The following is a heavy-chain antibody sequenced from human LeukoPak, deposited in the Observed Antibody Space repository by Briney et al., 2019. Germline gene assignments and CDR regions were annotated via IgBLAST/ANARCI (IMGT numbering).Heavy chain of an antibody. Sequence: GGSLRLSCAASGFTFSSYWMSWVRQAPGKGLEWVANIKQDGSEKYYVDSVKGRFTISRDNAKNSPYLQMNSLRAEDTAVYYCARDQYDILTGYHDYWGQGTLVTVSS. CDR3: ARDQYDILTGYHDY. CDR2: IKQDGSEK. CDR1: GFTFSSYW. V-gene: IGHV3-7*01. J-gene: IGHJ4*02. D-gene: IGHD3-9*01.